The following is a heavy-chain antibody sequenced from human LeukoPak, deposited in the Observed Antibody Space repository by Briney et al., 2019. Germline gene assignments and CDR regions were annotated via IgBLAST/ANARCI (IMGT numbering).Heavy chain of an antibody. Sequence: GGSLTLSXEVSGLIFIDAWVSWVRQAPGEGLEGAGRIKGKGGGGATDHAAPLQGRFTNLSDDAKSTVYLQMSSLRIEDTAIYYSTHISSIPDRFASWGQGTLVTVSS. D-gene: IGHD2-21*01. CDR2: IKGKGGGGAT. CDR3: THISSIPDRFAS. J-gene: IGHJ4*02. V-gene: IGHV3-15*01. CDR1: GLIFIDAW.